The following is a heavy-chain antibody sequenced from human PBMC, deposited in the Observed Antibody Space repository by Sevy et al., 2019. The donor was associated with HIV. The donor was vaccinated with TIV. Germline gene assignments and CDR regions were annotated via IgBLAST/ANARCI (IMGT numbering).Heavy chain of an antibody. Sequence: GGSLRLSCAASGFTFSSYNMNWVRQAPGKGLEWVSSISGASNYIYYRDSLKGRFTVSRDNAKNSLYLQMNSLRAEDTAVYYCARDRDMMTFGVGEALDIWGQGTMVTVSS. V-gene: IGHV3-21*01. CDR2: ISGASNYI. CDR3: ARDRDMMTFGVGEALDI. D-gene: IGHD3-16*01. CDR1: GFTFSSYN. J-gene: IGHJ3*02.